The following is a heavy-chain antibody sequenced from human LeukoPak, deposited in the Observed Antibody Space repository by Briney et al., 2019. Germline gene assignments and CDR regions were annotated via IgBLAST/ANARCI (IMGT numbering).Heavy chain of an antibody. CDR3: ARAGYNWNGGYASDI. CDR1: GGSLSKYY. V-gene: IGHV4-59*01. CDR2: IYYSGNT. J-gene: IGHJ3*02. D-gene: IGHD1-1*01. Sequence: SETLSLTCTLSGGSLSKYYWRWVRHPPEKGLEWIGYIYYSGNTNYNPSLKSRVTISVDSSRDQFSLKLSYVTASETAVYYCARAGYNWNGGYASDIWGQGTMVTVSS.